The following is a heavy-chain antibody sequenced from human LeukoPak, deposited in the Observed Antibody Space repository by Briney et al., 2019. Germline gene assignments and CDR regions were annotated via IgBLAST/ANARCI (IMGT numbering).Heavy chain of an antibody. D-gene: IGHD6-6*01. CDR3: ARGPNSNWSGLDF. CDR2: ISYDGSKK. J-gene: IGHJ4*02. Sequence: PGGSLRLSCAASGFTFSSYGMHWVRQAPGKGLEWVAVISYDGSKKYYADSVKGRFTVSRDNAKNTLYLQVNNLRAEDAAVYYCARGPNSNWSGLDFWGQGTLLTVSS. CDR1: GFTFSSYG. V-gene: IGHV3-30*03.